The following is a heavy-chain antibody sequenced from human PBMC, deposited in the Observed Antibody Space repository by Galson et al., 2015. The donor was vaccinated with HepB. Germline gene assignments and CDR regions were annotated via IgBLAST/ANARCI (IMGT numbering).Heavy chain of an antibody. CDR3: TTDYYYDSSGYLLMGY. J-gene: IGHJ4*02. D-gene: IGHD3-22*01. V-gene: IGHV3-15*01. CDR1: GFTFSNAW. CDR2: IKSKTDGGTT. Sequence: SLRLSCAASGFTFSNAWMSWVRQAPGKGLEWVGRIKSKTDGGTTDYAAPVKGRFTISRDDSKNTLYLQMNSLKTEDTAVYYCTTDYYYDSSGYLLMGYWGQGTLVTVSS.